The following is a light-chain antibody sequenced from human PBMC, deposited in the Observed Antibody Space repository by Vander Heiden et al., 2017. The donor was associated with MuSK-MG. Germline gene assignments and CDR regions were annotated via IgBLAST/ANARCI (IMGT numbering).Light chain of an antibody. V-gene: IGLV2-23*02. J-gene: IGLJ1*01. CDR3: CSFAGSSYV. CDR2: EVN. CDR1: RNDVGSYNL. Sequence: QSALTQPASVSGSPGQSITISCTGARNDVGSYNLVSWYQQHPGKAPKLMIYEVNKRPSGVSSRFPGSRSGNTASLTISGLQAEDEADYYCCSFAGSSYVFGTGTKVTVL.